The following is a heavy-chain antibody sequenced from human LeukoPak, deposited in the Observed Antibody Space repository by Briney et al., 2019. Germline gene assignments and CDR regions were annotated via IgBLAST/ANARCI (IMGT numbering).Heavy chain of an antibody. D-gene: IGHD3-22*01. CDR3: AADYDSSGYLY. CDR1: GGTFSSYA. CDR2: IIPIFGTA. V-gene: IGHV1-69*06. J-gene: IGHJ4*02. Sequence: ASVKVPCKASGGTFSSYAISWVRQAPGQGLEWMGGIIPIFGTANYAQKFQGRVTITADKSTSTAYMELSSLRSEDTAVYYCAADYDSSGYLYRGQGTLVTVSS.